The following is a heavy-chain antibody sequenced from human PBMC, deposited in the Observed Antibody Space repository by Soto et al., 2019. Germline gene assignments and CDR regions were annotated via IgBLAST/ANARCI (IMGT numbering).Heavy chain of an antibody. D-gene: IGHD5-18*01. CDR2: IYYSGST. J-gene: IGHJ6*02. V-gene: IGHV4-39*01. CDR1: GGSISSSSYY. CDR3: ARSTHGYSYGFYYYYYGMDV. Sequence: PSETLSLTCTVSGGSISSSSYYWGWIRQPPGKWLEWIGSIYYSGSTYYNPSLKSRVTISVDTSKNQFSLKLSSVTAADTAVYYCARSTHGYSYGFYYYYYGMDVWGQGTTVTVYS.